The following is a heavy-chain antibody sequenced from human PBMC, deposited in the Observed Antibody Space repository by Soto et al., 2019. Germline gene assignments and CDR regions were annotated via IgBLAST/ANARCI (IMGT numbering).Heavy chain of an antibody. CDR1: GFTFSTYA. CDR3: ARDCCTNGVCYAPSDY. D-gene: IGHD2-8*01. V-gene: IGHV3-64*01. J-gene: IGHJ4*02. Sequence: GGSLRLSCATSGFTFSTYAMHWVLQAPGKGLEYVSAISSNGRSTYYANSVKGRFTISRDNSKNTLYLQMDSLRAEDMAVYYCARDCCTNGVCYAPSDYWGQGTLVTVAS. CDR2: ISSNGRST.